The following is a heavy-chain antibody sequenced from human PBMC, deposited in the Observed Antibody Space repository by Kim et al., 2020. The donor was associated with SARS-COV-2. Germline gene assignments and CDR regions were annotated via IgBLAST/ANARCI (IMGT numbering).Heavy chain of an antibody. CDR3: ARVSARSYYDCYFDY. Sequence: QKLQGRVTMTTDTSTSTAYMELRSLRSDDTAVYYCARVSARSYYDCYFDYWGQGTLVTVSS. V-gene: IGHV1-18*01. D-gene: IGHD1-26*01. J-gene: IGHJ4*02.